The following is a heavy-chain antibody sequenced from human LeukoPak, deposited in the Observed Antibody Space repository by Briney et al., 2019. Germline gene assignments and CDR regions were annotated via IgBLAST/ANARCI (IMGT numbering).Heavy chain of an antibody. D-gene: IGHD2-2*01. J-gene: IGHJ4*02. CDR3: ARDERRVPAAMSDY. Sequence: ASVKVSCKASGYTFTSYGISWVRQAPGQGLEWMGWISAYNGNTNYAQKLQGRVTMTTDTSTSTAYMELRSLRSDDTAVYYCARDERRVPAAMSDYWGQGTLVTVSS. CDR1: GYTFTSYG. V-gene: IGHV1-18*01. CDR2: ISAYNGNT.